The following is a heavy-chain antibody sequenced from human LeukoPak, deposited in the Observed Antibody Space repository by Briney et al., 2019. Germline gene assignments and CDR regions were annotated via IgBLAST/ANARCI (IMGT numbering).Heavy chain of an antibody. J-gene: IGHJ6*03. CDR3: ARSSILEWLPYYYYYMDV. CDR1: GFTFSSYS. V-gene: IGHV3-21*01. CDR2: ISSSSSYI. D-gene: IGHD3-3*01. Sequence: GGSLRLSCAASGFTFSSYSMNWVRQAPGKGVEGVSSISSSSSYIYYADSVKGRFTISRDNAKNSLYLQMNSLRAEDTAVYYCARSSILEWLPYYYYYMDVWGKGTTVTVSS.